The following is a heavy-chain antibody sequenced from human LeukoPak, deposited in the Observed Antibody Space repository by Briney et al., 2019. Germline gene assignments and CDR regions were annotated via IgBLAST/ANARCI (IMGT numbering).Heavy chain of an antibody. D-gene: IGHD2-15*01. Sequence: ASVKVSCKASGYTLTGHYLHWVRQAPGQGLEWMGWINPNTGATTYAQRFQGRVTLTRDTSISTAYMDLSRLRPDDTAVYYCASVGVVADYGSDVWGQGTTVTVSS. J-gene: IGHJ6*02. CDR2: INPNTGAT. CDR1: GYTLTGHY. V-gene: IGHV1-2*02. CDR3: ASVGVVADYGSDV.